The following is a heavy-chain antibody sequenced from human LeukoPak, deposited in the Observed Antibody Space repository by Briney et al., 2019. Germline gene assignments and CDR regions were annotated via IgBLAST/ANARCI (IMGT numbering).Heavy chain of an antibody. V-gene: IGHV3-13*01. CDR1: GFTFSSYD. J-gene: IGHJ6*04. CDR3: ARSYSSGWEGALDV. Sequence: PGGSLRLSCAASGFTFSSYDMHWVRQATGEGLEWVSAIGTAGDTYYPGSVKGRFTISRENAKNSLYLQMNSLRAGDTAVYYCARSYSSGWEGALDVWGKGTTVTISS. CDR2: IGTAGDT. D-gene: IGHD6-19*01.